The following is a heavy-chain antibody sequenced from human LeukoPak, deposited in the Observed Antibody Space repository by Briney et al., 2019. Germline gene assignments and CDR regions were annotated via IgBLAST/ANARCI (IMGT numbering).Heavy chain of an antibody. V-gene: IGHV4-34*01. CDR2: VNHSGST. CDR1: GGSFSGYY. D-gene: IGHD3-10*01. CDR3: ARVVVYYYGMDV. J-gene: IGHJ6*02. Sequence: PSETLSLTCAVYGGSFSGYYWSWIRQPPGKGLEWIGEVNHSGSTNYNPSLKSRVTISVDTSKNQFSLKLSSVTAADTAVYYCARVVVYYYGMDVWGQGTTVTVSS.